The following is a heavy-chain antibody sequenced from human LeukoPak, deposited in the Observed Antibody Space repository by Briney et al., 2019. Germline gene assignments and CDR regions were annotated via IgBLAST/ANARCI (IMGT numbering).Heavy chain of an antibody. CDR3: AIGRGFSGYRRLFDY. CDR2: LDPADGDT. D-gene: IGHD5-12*01. Sequence: ASVKVSCKASGYTFTSYDINWVRQATGKGLEWMGRLDPADGDTIFAERFQGRLTLTADTSKDTAYMELRSLTSEDTAVYFCAIGRGFSGYRRLFDYWGQGTVVTVSS. V-gene: IGHV1-69-2*01. CDR1: GYTFTSYD. J-gene: IGHJ4*02.